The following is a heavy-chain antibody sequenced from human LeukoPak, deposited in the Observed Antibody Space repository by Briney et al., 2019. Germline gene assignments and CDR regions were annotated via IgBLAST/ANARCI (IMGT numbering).Heavy chain of an antibody. D-gene: IGHD5-12*01. CDR2: IDPSDSYT. CDR3: ARIDSGYATPFNGMDV. Sequence: GESLKISCKGSGYSFSSYWISWVRQMPGKGLEWMGRIDPSDSYTKYSPSFQGHVTISADKSVSTAYLQWSSLKASDTAMYYCARIDSGYATPFNGMDVWGKGTTVTVSS. V-gene: IGHV5-10-1*01. CDR1: GYSFSSYW. J-gene: IGHJ6*04.